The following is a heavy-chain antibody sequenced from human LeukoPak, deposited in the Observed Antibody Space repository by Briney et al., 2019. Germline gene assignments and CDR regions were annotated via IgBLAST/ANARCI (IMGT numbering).Heavy chain of an antibody. CDR3: AREEQWLVPTAFDY. Sequence: SETLSLTCAVYGGSFSGYYWSWIRQPPGKGLEWIGEINHSGSTNYNPSLKSRVTISVDTSKNQFSLKLSSVTAADTAVYYCAREEQWLVPTAFDYWGQGTLVTVSS. CDR2: INHSGST. D-gene: IGHD6-19*01. V-gene: IGHV4-34*01. J-gene: IGHJ4*02. CDR1: GGSFSGYY.